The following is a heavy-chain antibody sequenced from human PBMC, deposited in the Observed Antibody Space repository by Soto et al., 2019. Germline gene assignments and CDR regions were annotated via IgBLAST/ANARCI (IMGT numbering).Heavy chain of an antibody. CDR2: IFYSGST. CDR1: GGSIRSYY. Sequence: WETLSLTCTVSGGSIRSYYWTWIRQPPGKGLEWLGYIFYSGSTFYNPSLKSRVTISIHTSKSQFSLQLTSVTAADTAVYYCARGAADTAMVDSWGQGTLVTSPQ. CDR3: ARGAADTAMVDS. J-gene: IGHJ4*02. D-gene: IGHD5-18*01. V-gene: IGHV4-59*01.